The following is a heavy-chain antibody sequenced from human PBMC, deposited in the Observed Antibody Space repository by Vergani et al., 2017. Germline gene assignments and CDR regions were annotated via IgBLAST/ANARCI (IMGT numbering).Heavy chain of an antibody. CDR3: AREGHSYYHYYYYMDV. Sequence: EVQLLESGGGLVQPGGSLRLSCAASGFTFSSYAMNWVRQAPGKGLEWVSSISSSSSYIYYADSVKGRFTISRDNAKNSLYLQMNSLRAEDTAVYYCAREGHSYYHYYYYMDVWGKGTTVTVSS. V-gene: IGHV3-21*01. CDR2: ISSSSSYI. J-gene: IGHJ6*03. D-gene: IGHD2-15*01. CDR1: GFTFSSYA.